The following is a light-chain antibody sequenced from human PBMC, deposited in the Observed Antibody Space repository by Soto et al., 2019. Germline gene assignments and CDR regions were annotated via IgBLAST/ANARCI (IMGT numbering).Light chain of an antibody. Sequence: EIVLTQSPGTLSLSPGERATLSCRASQSVGSSYLAWYQQKPGQTPRLLIYGASSRASGIPDRFSGSGSGTDFTLTISRLEPEDFAVYYCQQCASSPNTFGQGTKLDIK. CDR1: QSVGSSY. CDR2: GAS. CDR3: QQCASSPNT. J-gene: IGKJ2*01. V-gene: IGKV3-20*01.